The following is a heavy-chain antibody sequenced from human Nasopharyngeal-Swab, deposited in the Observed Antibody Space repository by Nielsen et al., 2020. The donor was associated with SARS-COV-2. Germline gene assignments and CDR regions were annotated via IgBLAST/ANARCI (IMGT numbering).Heavy chain of an antibody. CDR2: INHSGST. J-gene: IGHJ6*02. CDR3: ASSPLWFGEPEHGMDV. V-gene: IGHV4-34*01. Sequence: RQAPGKGLEWIGEINHSGSTNYNPALKRRVTISVDTSKNQFSLKLSSVTAADTAVYYCASSPLWFGEPEHGMDVWGQGTTVTVSS. D-gene: IGHD3-10*01.